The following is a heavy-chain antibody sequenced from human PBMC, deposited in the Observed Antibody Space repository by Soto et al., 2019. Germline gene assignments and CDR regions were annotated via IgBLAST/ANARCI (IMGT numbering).Heavy chain of an antibody. CDR2: IYYSGST. CDR1: SGSISSSSYY. V-gene: IGHV4-39*01. D-gene: IGHD2-15*01. J-gene: IGHJ4*02. Sequence: SDTLSLTCNVSSGSISSSSYYGVLKSHPPGKGLEWIGSIYYSGSTYYNPSLKSRVTISVDTSKNQFSLKLSSVTAADTAVYYCASNALVVVLTLFEYWGQGTLVTVSS. CDR3: ASNALVVVLTLFEY.